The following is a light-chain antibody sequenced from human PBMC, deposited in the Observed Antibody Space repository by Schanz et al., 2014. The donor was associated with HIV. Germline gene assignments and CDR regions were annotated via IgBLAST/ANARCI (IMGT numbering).Light chain of an antibody. J-gene: IGLJ2*01. CDR3: ATWDITLNGPV. CDR1: STNIGRNY. CDR2: RND. Sequence: QSVLTQPTSASGTPGQRVTISCSGSSTNIGRNYVYWYQHLPGTTPKLLIYRNDKRPSGVPDRFSGSKSGTSASLTISGLQSDDEADYYCATWDITLNGPVFGGGTKLTVL. V-gene: IGLV1-47*01.